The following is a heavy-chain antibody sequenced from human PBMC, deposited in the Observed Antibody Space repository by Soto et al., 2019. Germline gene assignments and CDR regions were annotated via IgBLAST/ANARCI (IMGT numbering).Heavy chain of an antibody. V-gene: IGHV1-69*02. J-gene: IGHJ4*02. CDR1: GDTFTFYS. CDR3: ASSYGSGYRAFDY. D-gene: IGHD3-10*01. CDR2: INPILSMS. Sequence: QVQLVHSGAEVQKPGSSVRVSCKASGDTFTFYSINWVRQAPGLGLEWMGRINPILSMSNYAQRFQGRVTMTADKSTSTVDMELSSLRSEDTAMYYCASSYGSGYRAFDYWGQGALVTVSS.